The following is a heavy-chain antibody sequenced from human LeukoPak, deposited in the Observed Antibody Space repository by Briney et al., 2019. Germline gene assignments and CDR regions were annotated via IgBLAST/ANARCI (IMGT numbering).Heavy chain of an antibody. J-gene: IGHJ4*02. V-gene: IGHV3-21*01. CDR3: ARGIGQQYSSSWYYFDY. CDR2: ISSSSSYI. Sequence: GGSLRLSCAASGFTFSSYSMNWVRQAPGKGLEWVSSISSSSSYIYYADSVKGRFTISRDNAKNSLYLQMNSRRAEDTAVYYCARGIGQQYSSSWYYFDYWGQGTLVTVSS. CDR1: GFTFSSYS. D-gene: IGHD6-13*01.